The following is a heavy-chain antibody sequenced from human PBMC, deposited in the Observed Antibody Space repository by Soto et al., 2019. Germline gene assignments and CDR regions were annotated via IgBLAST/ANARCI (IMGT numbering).Heavy chain of an antibody. CDR3: ARQESSSYDFDY. Sequence: SETLSLTCTVSGGSINSSSYYWGWISQPPGKGLEWIGSIYYSGSTYYNPSLKSRVTISVDTSKNQFSLTLSSVTAADTAVYYCARQESSSYDFDYWGQGTLVTVSS. V-gene: IGHV4-39*01. J-gene: IGHJ4*02. CDR2: IYYSGST. CDR1: GGSINSSSYY. D-gene: IGHD2-15*01.